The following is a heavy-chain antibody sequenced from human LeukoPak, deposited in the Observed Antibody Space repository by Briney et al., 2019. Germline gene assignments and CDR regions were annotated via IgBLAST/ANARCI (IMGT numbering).Heavy chain of an antibody. CDR2: IYHSGST. J-gene: IGHJ6*04. CDR1: GGSISSSNW. D-gene: IGHD2-15*01. V-gene: IGHV4-4*02. Sequence: PSETLSLTCAVSGGSISSSNWWSWVRQPPGQGLEWIGEIYHSGSTNYNPSLKSRVTISVDKSKNQFSLKLSSVTAADTAVYYCARDPTRIGYCSGGSCYGMDVWGKGTTVTASS. CDR3: ARDPTRIGYCSGGSCYGMDV.